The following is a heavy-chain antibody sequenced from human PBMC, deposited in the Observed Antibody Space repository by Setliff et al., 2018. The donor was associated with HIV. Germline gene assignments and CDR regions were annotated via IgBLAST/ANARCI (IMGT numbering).Heavy chain of an antibody. V-gene: IGHV3-30*02. Sequence: GGSLRLSCAVSGFTFSTYGMHWVRQAPGKGLEWVTFIEHDGSKKFYADSVKGRFTISRDNSKNTLYLQMNSLRAEDTAIYYCAKNPGRSGYYGWGQGTLVTAPQ. D-gene: IGHD3-22*01. J-gene: IGHJ4*02. CDR3: AKNPGRSGYYG. CDR1: GFTFSTYG. CDR2: IEHDGSKK.